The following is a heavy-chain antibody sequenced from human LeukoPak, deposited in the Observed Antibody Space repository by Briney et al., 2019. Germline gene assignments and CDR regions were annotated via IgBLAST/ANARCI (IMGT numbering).Heavy chain of an antibody. CDR2: ISGSGGST. J-gene: IGHJ4*02. CDR1: GFTLSSYG. CDR3: AKRPKYCSSTSCYGFDY. Sequence: GGSLRLSCAASGFTLSSYGMSWVRQAPGKGLEWVSAISGSGGSTYYADSVKGRFTISRDSSKNTLYLQMNSLRAEDTAVYYCAKRPKYCSSTSCYGFDYWGQGTLVTVSS. V-gene: IGHV3-23*01. D-gene: IGHD2-2*01.